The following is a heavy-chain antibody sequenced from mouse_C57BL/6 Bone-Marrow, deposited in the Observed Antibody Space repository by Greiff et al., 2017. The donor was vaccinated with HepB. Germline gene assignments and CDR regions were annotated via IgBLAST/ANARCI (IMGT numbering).Heavy chain of an antibody. CDR1: GYTFTSYW. CDR2: IHPNSGST. D-gene: IGHD2-3*01. V-gene: IGHV1-64*01. CDR3: ARVRWLLRFAY. Sequence: QVQLQQPGAELVKPGASVKLSCKASGYTFTSYWMHWVKQRPGQGLEWIGMIHPNSGSTNYNEKFKSKATLTVDKSSSTAYMQLSSLTSEDSAVYYCARVRWLLRFAYWGQGTLVTVSA. J-gene: IGHJ3*01.